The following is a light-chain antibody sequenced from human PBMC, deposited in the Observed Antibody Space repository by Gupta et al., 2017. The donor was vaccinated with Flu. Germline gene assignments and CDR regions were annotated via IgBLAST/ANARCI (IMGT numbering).Light chain of an antibody. CDR3: QQANSFPLT. J-gene: IGKJ4*01. Sequence: DIQITQSPSSVSASIGDRVTITCRASQGISSALAWYQQQPGKAPKLLISAASSLQSGVPSRFSGSGSGTDFTLTISSLQPEDSATYYCQQANSFPLTFGGGTKVEIK. CDR1: QGISSA. V-gene: IGKV1D-12*01. CDR2: AAS.